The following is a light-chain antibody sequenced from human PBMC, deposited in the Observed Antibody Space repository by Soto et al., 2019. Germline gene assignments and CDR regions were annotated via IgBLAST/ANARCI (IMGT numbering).Light chain of an antibody. Sequence: DIQMTQAPSTLSASEVRRVTIAGRASQSVGTWVAWYQQKPGKAPKLLIYGASNLESGVPSRFSGSGYGTEFTLTISSLQPEDFATYYCQQSYITPRTFGQGTKVDI. J-gene: IGKJ1*01. V-gene: IGKV1-5*01. CDR1: QSVGTW. CDR2: GAS. CDR3: QQSYITPRT.